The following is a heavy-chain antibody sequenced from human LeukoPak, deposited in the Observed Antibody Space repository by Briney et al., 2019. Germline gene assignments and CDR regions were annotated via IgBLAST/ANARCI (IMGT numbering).Heavy chain of an antibody. V-gene: IGHV3-48*04. Sequence: GGSLRLSCAASGFTFSTYSMNWVRQAPGKGLEWVSYISSSGSTIYYADSVKGRFTISRDNAKNSLYLQMNSLRAEDTAVYYCARDYYDSSGYYYFDYWGQGTLVTVSS. CDR3: ARDYYDSSGYYYFDY. CDR2: ISSSGSTI. J-gene: IGHJ4*02. D-gene: IGHD3-22*01. CDR1: GFTFSTYS.